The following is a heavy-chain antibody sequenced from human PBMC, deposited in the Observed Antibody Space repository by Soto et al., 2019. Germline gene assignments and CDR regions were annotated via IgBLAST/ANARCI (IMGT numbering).Heavy chain of an antibody. D-gene: IGHD1-26*01. V-gene: IGHV1-24*01. CDR3: ATEGQLLDKYFQH. CDR1: GYTLTELS. CDR2: FDPEDGET. Sequence: GASVKVSCKVSGYTLTELSMHWVRQAPGKGLEWMGGFDPEDGETIYAQKFQGRVTMTEDTSTDTAYMKMSSLRSEDTALYYCATEGQLLDKYFQHWGQGTLVTVSS. J-gene: IGHJ1*01.